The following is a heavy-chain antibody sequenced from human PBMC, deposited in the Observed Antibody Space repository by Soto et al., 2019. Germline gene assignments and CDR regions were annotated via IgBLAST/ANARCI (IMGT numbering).Heavy chain of an antibody. CDR2: ISGYNGDT. D-gene: IGHD3-3*02. CDR3: ARVNIFGADTAPPYSYGMDV. CDR1: GYTFIRYG. V-gene: IGHV1-18*01. J-gene: IGHJ6*02. Sequence: ASVKVSCKASGYTFIRYGFSWVRQAPGQGLEWMGRISGYNGDTKYSEKLQDRLTMTTDKSTNTAYMDLRSLTSDDTAVYYCARVNIFGADTAPPYSYGMDVWGQGTTVTVSS.